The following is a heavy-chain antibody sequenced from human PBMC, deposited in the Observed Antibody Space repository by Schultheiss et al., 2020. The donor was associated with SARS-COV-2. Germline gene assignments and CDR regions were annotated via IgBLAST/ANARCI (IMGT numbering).Heavy chain of an antibody. J-gene: IGHJ4*02. CDR1: GFTFSSYS. V-gene: IGHV3-48*01. Sequence: GESLKISCAASGFTFSSYSMHWVRQAPGKGLEWVSYISSSSSTIYYADSVKGRFTISRDNAKNSLYLQMNSLRAEDTAVYYCAREVGYWGQGTLVTVSS. CDR3: AREVGY. CDR2: ISSSSSTI.